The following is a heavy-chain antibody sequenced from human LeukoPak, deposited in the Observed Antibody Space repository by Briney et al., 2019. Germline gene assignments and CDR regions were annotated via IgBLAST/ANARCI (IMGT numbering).Heavy chain of an antibody. J-gene: IGHJ4*02. D-gene: IGHD5-18*01. CDR3: ARVDSIQLGFDY. Sequence: ASVKVSCKASGYTFTSNYMHWVRQAPGQGLEWMGWINPNSGGTNYAQKFQGRVTMTRDTSISTAYMELSRLRSDDTAVYYCARVDSIQLGFDYWGQGTLVTVSS. CDR1: GYTFTSNY. V-gene: IGHV1-2*02. CDR2: INPNSGGT.